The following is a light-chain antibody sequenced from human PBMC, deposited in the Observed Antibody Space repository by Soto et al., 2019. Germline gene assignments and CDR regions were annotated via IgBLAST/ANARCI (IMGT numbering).Light chain of an antibody. CDR1: QSVSSY. Sequence: EIVLTQSPATLSLSPGEIATLSCRASQSVSSYLAWYQQKPGQAPRLLIYDASNRATGIPARFSGSGSGTDFTLTISSLEPEDFAVYYCQQRRNWPPITFGQGTRLEIK. CDR3: QQRRNWPPIT. CDR2: DAS. J-gene: IGKJ5*01. V-gene: IGKV3-11*01.